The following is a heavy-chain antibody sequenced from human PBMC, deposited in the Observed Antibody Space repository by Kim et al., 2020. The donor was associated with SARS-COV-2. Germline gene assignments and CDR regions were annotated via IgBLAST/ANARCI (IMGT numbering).Heavy chain of an antibody. CDR3: VRGGYNSGSV. D-gene: IGHD5-18*01. J-gene: IGHJ4*02. V-gene: IGHV1-46*01. CDR2: RKARGGST. Sequence: ASVKVSCKASGYTCTSDKRHGGRQAPGQGREWRGRRKARGGSTNDAQKFQGRVTMTRDTSTSTVFMELISLRVDDTAVYYCVRGGYNSGSVWGQGTLVTVSS. CDR1: GYTCTSDK.